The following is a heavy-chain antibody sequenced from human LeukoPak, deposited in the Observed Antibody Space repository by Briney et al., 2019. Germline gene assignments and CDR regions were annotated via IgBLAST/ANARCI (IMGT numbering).Heavy chain of an antibody. CDR1: GFTFSSYG. V-gene: IGHV3-30*03. J-gene: IGHJ4*02. Sequence: PGGSLRLSCAASGFTFSSYGMHWVRQAPGKGLEWVAVISYDGSNKYYADSVKGRFTISRDNSKNTLYLQMNSLRAEDTAVYYCAGQYQPSSYFDYWGQGTLVTVSS. CDR3: AGQYQPSSYFDY. CDR2: ISYDGSNK. D-gene: IGHD2-2*01.